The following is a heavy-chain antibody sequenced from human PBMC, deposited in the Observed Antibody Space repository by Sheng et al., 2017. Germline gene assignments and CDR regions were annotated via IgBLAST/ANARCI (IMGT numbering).Heavy chain of an antibody. V-gene: IGHV4-39*01. CDR2: ISFSGNT. J-gene: IGHJ4*02. CDR1: GGSISSSTYH. CDR3: ARTKXSLQLLRR. Sequence: QLQLQESGPGLLKPSETLSLTCTVSGGSISSSTYHWGWIRQPPGKGLEWIGTISFSGNTYYSPSLRSRLTMSVDTSKNQFSLKLNSLTAADTAVYYCARTKXSLQLLRRWGQGILVTVSS. D-gene: IGHD1-1*01.